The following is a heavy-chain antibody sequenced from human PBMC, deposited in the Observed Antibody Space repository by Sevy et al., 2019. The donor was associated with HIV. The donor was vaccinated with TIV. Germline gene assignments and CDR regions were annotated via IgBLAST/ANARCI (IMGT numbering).Heavy chain of an antibody. Sequence: ASVKVSCKASGYTFTSYGISWVRQAPGQGLEWMGWISAYYGNTNYAQKLQGRVTMTTDTSTSTAYMELRSLRSDDTAVYYCGRVPAHFIAVADTSGYYGMDVWGQGTTVTVSS. CDR2: ISAYYGNT. CDR1: GYTFTSYG. D-gene: IGHD6-19*01. CDR3: GRVPAHFIAVADTSGYYGMDV. J-gene: IGHJ6*02. V-gene: IGHV1-18*01.